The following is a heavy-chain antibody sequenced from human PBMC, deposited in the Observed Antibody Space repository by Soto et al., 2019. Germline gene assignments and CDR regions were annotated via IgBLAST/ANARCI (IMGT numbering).Heavy chain of an antibody. CDR1: GFTFSSYS. CDR2: ISSSSSYI. Sequence: GGSPRLSCAASGFTFSSYSMNWVRQAPGKGLEWVSSISSSSSYIYYADSVKGRFTISRDNAKNSLYLQMNSLGAEDTAVYYCASSASIAARGGAFDIWGQGTMVTVSS. J-gene: IGHJ3*02. CDR3: ASSASIAARGGAFDI. V-gene: IGHV3-21*01. D-gene: IGHD6-6*01.